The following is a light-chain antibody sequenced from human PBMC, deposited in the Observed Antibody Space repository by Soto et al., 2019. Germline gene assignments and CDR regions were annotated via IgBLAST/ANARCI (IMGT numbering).Light chain of an antibody. CDR2: EVN. CDR1: SSDVGGYNY. J-gene: IGLJ1*01. Sequence: QSLLTHPPSSSGSPGQSVAISCTGTSSDVGGYNYVSWYQQHPGKAPKLMIYEVNKRPSGVPDRFSGSKSGNTASLTVSGLQAEDEADSHCSSYTGGNPSYVFGTGTKVTGL. CDR3: SSYTGGNPSYV. V-gene: IGLV2-8*01.